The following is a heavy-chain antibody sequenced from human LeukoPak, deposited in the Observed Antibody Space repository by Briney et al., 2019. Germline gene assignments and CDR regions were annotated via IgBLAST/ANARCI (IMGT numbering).Heavy chain of an antibody. CDR1: GFSFSSYS. J-gene: IGHJ6*04. Sequence: GRSLRLCCAASGFSFSSYSMNWVRQAPGKGLEWVSSISSSSGYIYYTDSVKGRFTISRDNAKNSLYLQMNSLRAEDTAVYYCARVGHGMDVWGKGATVTVSS. D-gene: IGHD3-16*01. CDR3: ARVGHGMDV. V-gene: IGHV3-21*01. CDR2: ISSSSGYI.